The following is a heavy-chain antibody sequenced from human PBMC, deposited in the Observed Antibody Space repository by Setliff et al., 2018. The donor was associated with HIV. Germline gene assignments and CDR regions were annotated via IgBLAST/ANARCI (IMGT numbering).Heavy chain of an antibody. Sequence: ASVKVSCKASGYTFTGYYMHWVRQAPGQGLEWMEIVNPSDGSTSNSQKFQGRVTMTRDTSTSTVYMEVNSLRSEDTAVYFCARTSSALTTRGEYYFDYWGQGTLVTVSS. CDR1: GYTFTGYY. V-gene: IGHV1-46*01. CDR3: ARTSSALTTRGEYYFDY. J-gene: IGHJ4*02. D-gene: IGHD4-4*01. CDR2: VNPSDGST.